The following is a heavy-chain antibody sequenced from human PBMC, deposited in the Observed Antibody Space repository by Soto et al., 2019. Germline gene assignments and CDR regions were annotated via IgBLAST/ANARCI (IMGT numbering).Heavy chain of an antibody. V-gene: IGHV1-18*01. J-gene: IGHJ4*02. CDR3: ARVSYLVLMVYAIDDSDY. CDR1: GYTFTSYG. Sequence: ASVKVSCKASGYTFTSYGISWVRQAPGQGLEGMGWISAYNGNTNYAQKHQVRGTMTTDTSTSTAYMELRSLRSDDKAVYYCARVSYLVLMVYAIDDSDYWGQGTLVTVSS. D-gene: IGHD2-8*01. CDR2: ISAYNGNT.